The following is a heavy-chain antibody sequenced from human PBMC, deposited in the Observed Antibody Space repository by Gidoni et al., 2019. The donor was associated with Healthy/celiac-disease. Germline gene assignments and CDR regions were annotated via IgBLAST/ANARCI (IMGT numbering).Heavy chain of an antibody. CDR3: ARDRADSSGYYYLDY. D-gene: IGHD3-22*01. CDR2: ISSSSSYI. V-gene: IGHV3-21*01. CDR1: GFTFSSYS. Sequence: EVQLVESGGGLVKPGGSLRLSCAASGFTFSSYSMNWVRQAPGKGLVWVSSISSSSSYIYYADSVKGRFTISRDNAKNSLYLQMNSLRAEDTAVYYCARDRADSSGYYYLDYWGQGTLVTVSS. J-gene: IGHJ4*02.